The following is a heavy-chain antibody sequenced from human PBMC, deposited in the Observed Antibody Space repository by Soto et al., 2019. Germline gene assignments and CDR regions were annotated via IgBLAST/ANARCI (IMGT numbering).Heavy chain of an antibody. D-gene: IGHD3-3*01. Sequence: QLQLQESGPGLVKPSETLSLTCTVSGVSISSSSYYWGWIRQPPGKGLEWIGSIYYSGSTYYNPSLKSRVTISVDTSKNQFSLKLSSVTAADTAVYYCARHVPKDYDFWSGYSPRGYYYYMDVWGKGTTVTVSS. CDR1: GVSISSSSYY. CDR2: IYYSGST. CDR3: ARHVPKDYDFWSGYSPRGYYYYMDV. J-gene: IGHJ6*03. V-gene: IGHV4-39*01.